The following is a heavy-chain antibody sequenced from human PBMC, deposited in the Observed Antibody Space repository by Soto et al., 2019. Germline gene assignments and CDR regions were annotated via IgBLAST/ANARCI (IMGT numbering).Heavy chain of an antibody. D-gene: IGHD4-17*01. J-gene: IGHJ4*02. Sequence: QVQLQESGPGLVKPSQTLSLTCTVSGGSISSGDYYWSWIRQPPGKGLEWIGYIYYSGSTYYNQSLKSRGTLSVDTSKNQFSLKLSSVTAADTAVYYCARVARTVTIDYWGQGTLVTVSS. V-gene: IGHV4-30-4*01. CDR1: GGSISSGDYY. CDR3: ARVARTVTIDY. CDR2: IYYSGST.